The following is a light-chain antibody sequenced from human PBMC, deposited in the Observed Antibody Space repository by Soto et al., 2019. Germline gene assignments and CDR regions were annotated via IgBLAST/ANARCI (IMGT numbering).Light chain of an antibody. CDR2: AAS. CDR1: QSISSY. J-gene: IGKJ4*01. Sequence: DIQMTQSPSSLSASVGDRVTITCRASQSISSYLNWYQQKPGKAPKLLTYAASSLQSGVTSRFSGSGSGTDFTLTISSLQPEDFATYYCHQSYSTLLTFGGGTKVEIK. V-gene: IGKV1-39*01. CDR3: HQSYSTLLT.